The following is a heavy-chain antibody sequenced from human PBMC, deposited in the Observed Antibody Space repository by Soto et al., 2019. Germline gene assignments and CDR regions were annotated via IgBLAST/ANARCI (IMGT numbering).Heavy chain of an antibody. J-gene: IGHJ6*02. CDR3: ARDDDYDFWSGYNYYYGMDV. Sequence: ASVKVSCKASGGTFSSYAISWVRQAPGQGLEWMGGIIPILGIANYAQKFQGRVTITADKSTSTAYMELSSLRSEDTAVYYCARDDDYDFWSGYNYYYGMDVWGQGTTGTVSS. CDR1: GGTFSSYA. CDR2: IIPILGIA. D-gene: IGHD3-3*01. V-gene: IGHV1-69*10.